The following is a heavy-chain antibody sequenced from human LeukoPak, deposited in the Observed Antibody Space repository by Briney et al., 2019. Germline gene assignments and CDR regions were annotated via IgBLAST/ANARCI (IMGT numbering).Heavy chain of an antibody. CDR1: GYTFTSYG. D-gene: IGHD5-12*01. Sequence: ASVKVSCKASGYTFTSYGISWVRQAPGQGLEWMGWISAYNGNTNYAQKLQGRVTMTTDTSTSTAYMELSSLRSEDTAVYYCARQNGGGYSGYAELGHFDYWGQGTLVTVSS. CDR2: ISAYNGNT. J-gene: IGHJ4*02. V-gene: IGHV1-18*01. CDR3: ARQNGGGYSGYAELGHFDY.